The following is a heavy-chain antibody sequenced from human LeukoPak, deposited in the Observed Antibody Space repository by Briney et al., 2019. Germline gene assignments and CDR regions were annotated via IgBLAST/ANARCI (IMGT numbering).Heavy chain of an antibody. J-gene: IGHJ3*02. V-gene: IGHV5-51*01. CDR3: ARRYDSSGDAFDI. CDR2: IYPGDSDT. D-gene: IGHD3-22*01. CDR1: GYNFPNYW. Sequence: GESLKISCKGSGYNFPNYWIGWVRQMPGKGLEWMGIIYPGDSDTRYSPSFQSQVTISADKSISTAYLQWSSLKASDTAMYYCARRYDSSGDAFDIWGQGTMVTVSS.